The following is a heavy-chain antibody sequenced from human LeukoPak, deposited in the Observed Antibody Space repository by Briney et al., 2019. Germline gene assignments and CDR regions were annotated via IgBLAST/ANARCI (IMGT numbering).Heavy chain of an antibody. V-gene: IGHV1-46*01. Sequence: ASVKVSCKAFGYTFTSYYMYWVRQAPGQGLEWMGIINSSGGNTSYAQNFQGRVTMTRDTSARLVYMELRSLRSEDTAVYYCARENTYGYSYGMDVWGQGTTVTVSS. CDR2: INSSGGNT. CDR1: GYTFTSYY. J-gene: IGHJ6*02. CDR3: ARENTYGYSYGMDV. D-gene: IGHD3-22*01.